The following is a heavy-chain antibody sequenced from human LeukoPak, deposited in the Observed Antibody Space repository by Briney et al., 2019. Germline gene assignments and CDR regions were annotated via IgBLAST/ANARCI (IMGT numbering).Heavy chain of an antibody. D-gene: IGHD3-10*01. V-gene: IGHV3-7*01. Sequence: GGSLRLSCAASGFTFSSYWMSWVRQAPGKGLEWVANIKQDGSEKYYVDSVKGRFTISRDNAKNSLYLQMNSLRAEDTAVYYCARESANYYGSGSSPHYYFDYWGQGTMVTVSS. J-gene: IGHJ4*02. CDR1: GFTFSSYW. CDR3: ARESANYYGSGSSPHYYFDY. CDR2: IKQDGSEK.